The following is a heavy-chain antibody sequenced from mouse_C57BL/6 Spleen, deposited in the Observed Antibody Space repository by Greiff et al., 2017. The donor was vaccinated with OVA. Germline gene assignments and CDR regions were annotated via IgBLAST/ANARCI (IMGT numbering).Heavy chain of an antibody. J-gene: IGHJ3*01. CDR2: IWGGGST. CDR1: GFSLTSYG. CDR3: ATYGNYERFAY. V-gene: IGHV2-9*01. D-gene: IGHD2-1*01. Sequence: VHLVESGPGLVAPSQSLSITCTVSGFSLTSYGVDWVRQPPGKGLEWLGVIWGGGSTNYNSALMSRLNRIKDNSKSQVCLKMNSLQTEDTSMYYGATYGNYERFAYWGQETLVTVSA.